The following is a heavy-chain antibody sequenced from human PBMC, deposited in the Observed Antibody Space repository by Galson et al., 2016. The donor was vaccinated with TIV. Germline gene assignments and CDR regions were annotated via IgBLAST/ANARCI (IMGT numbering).Heavy chain of an antibody. D-gene: IGHD3-10*01. V-gene: IGHV3-30*02. J-gene: IGHJ2*01. CDR3: AKDSGSYFSYWYFDL. CDR1: GYMFSSYG. CDR2: IRYDGSNK. Sequence: SLRLSCAVSGYMFSSYGMHWVRQAPGKGLEWVAFIRYDGSNKYYADSVKGRLTISRDNSMNTLYLQMNSLRAEDTAVYYCAKDSGSYFSYWYFDLWGRGTLVTVSS.